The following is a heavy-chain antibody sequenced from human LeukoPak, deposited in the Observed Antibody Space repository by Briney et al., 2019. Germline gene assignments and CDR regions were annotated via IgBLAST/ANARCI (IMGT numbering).Heavy chain of an antibody. J-gene: IGHJ2*01. CDR3: ARVFRATTRRYWYFDL. CDR1: GGSISSSSYY. D-gene: IGHD1-14*01. Sequence: SETLSLTCTVSGGSISSSSYYWGWIRQPPGKGLEWIGSIYYSGSTYYNPSLKSRVTISVDTSKNQFSLKLSSVTAADTAVYYCARVFRATTRRYWYFDLWGRGTLVTVSS. CDR2: IYYSGST. V-gene: IGHV4-39*07.